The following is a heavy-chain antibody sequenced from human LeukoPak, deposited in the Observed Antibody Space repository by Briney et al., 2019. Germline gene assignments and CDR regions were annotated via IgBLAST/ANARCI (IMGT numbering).Heavy chain of an antibody. CDR2: IIPIFRKA. D-gene: IGHD3-16*02. V-gene: IGHV1-69*04. CDR3: ASEDTENDYVWGRYRYPFDY. J-gene: IGHJ4*02. CDR1: GCTFSSYA. Sequence: SVKVSCKASGCTFSSYAISWVRQAPGQGLEWMGMIIPIFRKANFAQKFQGRVTISADTSTSTAYMELSSLRSDDTAVYYCASEDTENDYVWGRYRYPFDYGGQGTLVSLST.